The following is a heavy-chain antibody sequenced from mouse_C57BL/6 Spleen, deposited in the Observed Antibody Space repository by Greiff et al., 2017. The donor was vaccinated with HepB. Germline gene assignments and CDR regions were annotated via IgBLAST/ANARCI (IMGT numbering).Heavy chain of an antibody. V-gene: IGHV1-53*01. J-gene: IGHJ3*01. CDR3: ARLGITTVVAPGFAY. Sequence: QVQLQQPVTELVKPGASVKLSCKASGYTFTSYWMHWVKQRPGQGLEWIGNINPSNGGTNYNEKFKSKATLTVDKSSSTAYMQLSSLTSEDSAVYYCARLGITTVVAPGFAYWGQGTLVTVSA. D-gene: IGHD1-1*01. CDR2: INPSNGGT. CDR1: GYTFTSYW.